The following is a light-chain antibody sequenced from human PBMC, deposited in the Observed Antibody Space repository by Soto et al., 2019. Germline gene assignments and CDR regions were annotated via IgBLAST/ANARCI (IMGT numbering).Light chain of an antibody. CDR3: QQANSFPWT. V-gene: IGKV1D-12*01. J-gene: IGKJ1*01. CDR2: AAS. CDR1: QDISGW. Sequence: DIQMTQPESSVSASVRDRVTITCXASQDISGWLAWFQQKPGKAPNLLIYAASILQSGVPSRFSGSGSGTDFTLTITYLQPEDFATYYCQQANSFPWTFGQGTKVDIK.